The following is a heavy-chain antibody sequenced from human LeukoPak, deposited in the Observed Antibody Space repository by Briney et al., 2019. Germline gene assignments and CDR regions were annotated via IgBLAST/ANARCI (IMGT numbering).Heavy chain of an antibody. Sequence: GGSLRLSCAASGFTFSSYSMNWVRQAPGKGLEWVSYISSSSSTIYYADSVKGRFTISRDTAKNSLYLQMNSLRAEDTAVYYCARDIITMVRGVTLDYWGQGTLVTVSS. V-gene: IGHV3-48*01. J-gene: IGHJ4*02. CDR1: GFTFSSYS. CDR2: ISSSSSTI. D-gene: IGHD3-10*01. CDR3: ARDIITMVRGVTLDY.